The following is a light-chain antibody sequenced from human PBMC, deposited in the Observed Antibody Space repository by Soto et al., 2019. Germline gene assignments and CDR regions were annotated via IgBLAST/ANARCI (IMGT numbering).Light chain of an antibody. CDR1: ESVSSN. CDR3: QQYNNWPPFT. V-gene: IGKV3-15*01. Sequence: ETVMTQSPATLSVSPGXRATLSCRASESVSSNLAWYQQQPGQAPRLLIYGASTRATGIPARFSGSGSGTEFTLTICSLQSEDFAVYYCQQYNNWPPFTFGPGTKVDIK. J-gene: IGKJ3*01. CDR2: GAS.